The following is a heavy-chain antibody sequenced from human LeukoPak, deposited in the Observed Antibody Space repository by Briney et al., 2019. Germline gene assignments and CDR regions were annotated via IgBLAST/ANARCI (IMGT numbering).Heavy chain of an antibody. CDR3: ARGFTRIYYFDY. CDR2: VIPGGGGT. D-gene: IGHD1-1*01. V-gene: IGHV1-46*01. Sequence: EASVKVSCKASGYTFTSYYMHWVRQAPGQGLEWMGVVIPGGGGTSYAQQFQGRVTMTRDMSTRTVYMELSSLTSDDTGVYYCARGFTRIYYFDYWGQGTLVTVSS. CDR1: GYTFTSYY. J-gene: IGHJ4*02.